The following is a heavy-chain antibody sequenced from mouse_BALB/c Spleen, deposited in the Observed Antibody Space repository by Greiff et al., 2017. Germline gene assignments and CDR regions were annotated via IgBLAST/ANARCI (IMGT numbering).Heavy chain of an antibody. D-gene: IGHD2-4*01. Sequence: EVQRVESGGGLVKPGGSLKLSCAASGFTFSSYAMSWVRQSPEKRLEWVAEISSGGSYTYYPDTVTGRFTISRDNAKNTLYLEMSSLRSEDTAMYYCARKWDYDGGFAYGGQGTLVTVSA. J-gene: IGHJ3*01. CDR1: GFTFSSYA. CDR2: ISSGGSYT. V-gene: IGHV5-9-4*01. CDR3: ARKWDYDGGFAY.